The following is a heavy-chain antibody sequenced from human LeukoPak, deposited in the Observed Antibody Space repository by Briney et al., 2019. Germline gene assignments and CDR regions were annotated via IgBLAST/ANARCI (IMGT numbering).Heavy chain of an antibody. Sequence: PSETLSLTCAVYGGSLSGYYWSWIRQPPGKGLEWIGEINHSGNTNYNPSLKSRVTISVDTSKNQFSLKLSSVTAADTAVYYCARVTIFGVVTHGKYYFDYWGQGTLVTVSS. V-gene: IGHV4-34*01. CDR3: ARVTIFGVVTHGKYYFDY. CDR2: INHSGNT. D-gene: IGHD3-3*01. CDR1: GGSLSGYY. J-gene: IGHJ4*02.